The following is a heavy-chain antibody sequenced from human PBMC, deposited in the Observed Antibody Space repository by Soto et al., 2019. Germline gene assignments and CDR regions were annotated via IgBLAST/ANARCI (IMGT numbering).Heavy chain of an antibody. CDR3: EKLQAYSYGRGAYFDY. CDR2: ISGSGGST. V-gene: IGHV3-23*01. Sequence: EVQLLESGGGLVQPGGSLRLSCAASGFTFSSYAMSWVRQAPGKGLEWVSAISGSGGSTDYGDSEKGRFTISRDNSKNPLYLQMHSRRAEDKAVYYCEKLQAYSYGRGAYFDYRGQGTLVTVSS. CDR1: GFTFSSYA. J-gene: IGHJ4*02. D-gene: IGHD5-18*01.